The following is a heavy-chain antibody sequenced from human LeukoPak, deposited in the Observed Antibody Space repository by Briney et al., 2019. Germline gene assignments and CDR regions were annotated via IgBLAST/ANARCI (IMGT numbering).Heavy chain of an antibody. J-gene: IGHJ4*02. CDR3: ASDRYYYDSSGIFDC. D-gene: IGHD3-22*01. CDR2: ISYDGSNK. V-gene: IGHV3-30-3*01. Sequence: GGSLRLSCAASGFTFSSYAMHWVRQAPGKGLEWVAVISYDGSNKYYADSVKGRFTISRDNSKNTLYLQMNSLRAEDTAVYYSASDRYYYDSSGIFDCWGQGTLVTVSS. CDR1: GFTFSSYA.